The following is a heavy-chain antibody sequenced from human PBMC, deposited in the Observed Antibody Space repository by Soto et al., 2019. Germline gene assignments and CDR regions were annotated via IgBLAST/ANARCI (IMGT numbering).Heavy chain of an antibody. CDR3: AKGTMDSSSWYSNYFDY. CDR2: ISWDGGST. CDR1: GFTFDDYT. J-gene: IGHJ4*02. D-gene: IGHD6-13*01. Sequence: EVQLVESGGVVVQPGGSLRLSCAASGFTFDDYTMHWVRQAPGKGLEWVSLISWDGGSTYYADSVKGRFTISRDNSKNSVYLQMNSGRTDGTAVYYCAKGTMDSSSWYSNYFDYWGQGTLVTVSS. V-gene: IGHV3-43*01.